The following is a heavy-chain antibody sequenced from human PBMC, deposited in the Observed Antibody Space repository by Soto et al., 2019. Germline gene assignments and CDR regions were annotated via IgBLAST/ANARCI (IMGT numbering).Heavy chain of an antibody. CDR2: IYYSGST. V-gene: IGHV4-39*01. Sequence: QLQLQESGPGLVKPSETLSLTCTVSGGSISSSSYYWGWIRQPPGKGLEWIGSIYYSGSTYYNPSLKSRVTISVDTSKNQFSLKLSSVTAADTAVYYCARPARGGSYDYWGQGTLVTVSS. J-gene: IGHJ4*02. CDR3: ARPARGGSYDY. CDR1: GGSISSSSYY. D-gene: IGHD1-26*01.